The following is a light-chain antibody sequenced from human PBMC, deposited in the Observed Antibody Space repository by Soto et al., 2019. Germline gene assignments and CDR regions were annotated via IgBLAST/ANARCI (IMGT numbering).Light chain of an antibody. J-gene: IGLJ1*01. CDR1: SSDIGRYDY. CDR3: SSCTTYIYLYD. CDR2: EVI. Sequence: QSALTQPASVSGSPGQSITISCTGTSSDIGRYDYVSWYQQHQGKAPKLIIWEVINSSSGVSHRFFGFKSGNTASLIISGLLAQYRSNYNCSSCTTYIYLYDFGTVTKVTVL. V-gene: IGLV2-14*01.